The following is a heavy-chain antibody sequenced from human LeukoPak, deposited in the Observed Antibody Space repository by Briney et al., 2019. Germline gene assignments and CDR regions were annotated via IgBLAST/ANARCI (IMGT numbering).Heavy chain of an antibody. Sequence: ASVKVSCKASGYTFTGYYMHWVRPAPGQGLEWMGWINPNSGGTNYAQKFQGRVTMTRDTSISTAYMELSRLRSDDTAVYYCARDYLYGDYGFPYYFDYWGQGTLVTVSS. CDR1: GYTFTGYY. CDR2: INPNSGGT. CDR3: ARDYLYGDYGFPYYFDY. J-gene: IGHJ4*02. D-gene: IGHD4-17*01. V-gene: IGHV1-2*02.